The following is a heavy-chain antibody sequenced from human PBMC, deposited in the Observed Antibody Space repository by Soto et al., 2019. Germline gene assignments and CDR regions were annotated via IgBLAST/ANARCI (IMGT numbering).Heavy chain of an antibody. Sequence: QVQLVESGGGVVQPGRSLRLSCAASGFSVSTYAMHWVRQAPGKGLEWVTFMSSDGNTIYYPDSVKGRFTISRDTSKDTMYLQMNSLRPEDTAVYYCAKNYVASGYGDNAFDSWGQGTLVTVAS. D-gene: IGHD3-10*01. CDR2: MSSDGNTI. CDR1: GFSVSTYA. CDR3: AKNYVASGYGDNAFDS. J-gene: IGHJ4*02. V-gene: IGHV3-30*18.